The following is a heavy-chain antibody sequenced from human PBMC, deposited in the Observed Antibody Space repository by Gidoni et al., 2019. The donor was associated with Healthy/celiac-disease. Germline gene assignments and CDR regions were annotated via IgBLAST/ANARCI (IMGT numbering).Heavy chain of an antibody. CDR3: ARGGAAAGTPSHYYGMDV. Sequence: EVQLVESGGGLVQPGGSLRLSCAASGFPFSSYNMHWVRQATGKGLEWVSAIGTAGDTYYPGSVKGRFTISRENAKNSLYLQMNSLRAGDTAVYYCARGGAAAGTPSHYYGMDVWGQGTTVTVSS. J-gene: IGHJ6*02. CDR1: GFPFSSYN. CDR2: IGTAGDT. D-gene: IGHD6-13*01. V-gene: IGHV3-13*04.